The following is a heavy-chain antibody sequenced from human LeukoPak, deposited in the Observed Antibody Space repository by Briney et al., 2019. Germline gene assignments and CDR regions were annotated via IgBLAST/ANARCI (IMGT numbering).Heavy chain of an antibody. CDR1: GFTFSGYS. V-gene: IGHV3-33*08. D-gene: IGHD3-22*01. CDR2: IWFDGIRK. Sequence: GGSLRLSCAASGFTFSGYSMNWVRQVPGKGLEWVAAIWFDGIRKYYADSVKGRLTISRDNSKNTLYLQMNSLRAEDTAVYYCARDLEDSSPFGAFDMWGQGTMVTVSS. J-gene: IGHJ3*02. CDR3: ARDLEDSSPFGAFDM.